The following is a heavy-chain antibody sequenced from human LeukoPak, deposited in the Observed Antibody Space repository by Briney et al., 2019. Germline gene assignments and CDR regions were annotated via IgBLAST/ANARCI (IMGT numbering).Heavy chain of an antibody. D-gene: IGHD6-19*01. CDR2: ISWNSGSI. CDR1: GFTFDDYA. V-gene: IGHV3-9*01. CDR3: AKVAGDYYFDY. Sequence: GGSLRLSCAASGFTFDDYAMHWVRQAPGKGLEWVSGISWNSGSIGYADSVKGRFTISRDNAKNSLYLQMNSLRAEDTALYYCAKVAGDYYFDYWGQGTLVTVSS. J-gene: IGHJ4*02.